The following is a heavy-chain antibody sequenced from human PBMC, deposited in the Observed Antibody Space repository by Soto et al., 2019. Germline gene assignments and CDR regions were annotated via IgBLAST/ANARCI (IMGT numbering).Heavy chain of an antibody. CDR3: TTDRIVLVPAAIASWFHP. Sequence: SVSNAWMNWVRQAPGKGLEWVGRIKSKTDGGTTDYAAPVKGRFTISRDDSNNTLYLQMNSLKTEDTAVYYCTTDRIVLVPAAIASWFHPWGQGTLVTVSS. CDR2: IKSKTDGGTT. CDR1: SVSNAW. D-gene: IGHD2-2*01. J-gene: IGHJ5*02. V-gene: IGHV3-15*07.